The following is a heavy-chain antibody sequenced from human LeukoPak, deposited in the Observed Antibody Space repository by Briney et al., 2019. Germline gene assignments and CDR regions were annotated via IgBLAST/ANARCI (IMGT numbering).Heavy chain of an antibody. CDR2: ISGSGGTT. CDR3: AKDQDPHSYGSGSYAPFDY. D-gene: IGHD3-10*01. V-gene: IGHV3-23*01. J-gene: IGHJ4*02. Sequence: PGGSLRLSCAASGFNFNTYTMNWVRQAPGKGLEWVSDISGSGGTTYYADSVKGRFTISRDNSKNILYLQMNSLRAEDTAVYYCAKDQDPHSYGSGSYAPFDYWGQGTLVTVSS. CDR1: GFNFNTYT.